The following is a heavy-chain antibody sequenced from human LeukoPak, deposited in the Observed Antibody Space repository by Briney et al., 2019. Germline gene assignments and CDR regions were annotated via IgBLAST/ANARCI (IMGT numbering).Heavy chain of an antibody. Sequence: SETLSLTCTVSGGSISSSSYNWGWIRQPPGKGLEWIGSIYYSGSTYYNPSLKSRVTISVDTSKNQFSLKLSSVTAADTAVYYCARLGSGWYFDYWGQGTLVTVSS. CDR2: IYYSGST. CDR1: GGSISSSSYN. D-gene: IGHD6-19*01. J-gene: IGHJ4*02. CDR3: ARLGSGWYFDY. V-gene: IGHV4-39*01.